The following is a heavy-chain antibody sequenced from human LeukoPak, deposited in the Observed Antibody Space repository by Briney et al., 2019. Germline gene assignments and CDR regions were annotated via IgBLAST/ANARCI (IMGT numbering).Heavy chain of an antibody. CDR2: ISGSGGST. V-gene: IGHV3-23*01. CDR3: AKDLDYGGLRRYFDY. Sequence: GGSLRLSCAASGFTFSSYAMSWVRQAPGKGLEWVSAISGSGGSTYYADSVKGRFTISRDNSKNTLYLQMNSLRAEDTAVYYCAKDLDYGGLRRYFDYWGQGTLVTVSS. J-gene: IGHJ4*02. D-gene: IGHD4-23*01. CDR1: GFTFSSYA.